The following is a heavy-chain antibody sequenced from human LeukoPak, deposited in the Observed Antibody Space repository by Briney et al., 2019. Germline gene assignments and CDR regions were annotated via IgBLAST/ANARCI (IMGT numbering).Heavy chain of an antibody. CDR1: GVTFSSYE. J-gene: IGHJ6*03. CDR3: ARVGLTTQYYYYYMDV. V-gene: IGHV3-48*03. CDR2: ISSSGTIL. Sequence: GGALRLSCAASGVTFSSYEMNWVRQAPGKGLEWVSYISSSGTILYYADFVKGRFTISRDNAQNSLYLQMSSLRAEDTAVYYCARVGLTTQYYYYYMDVWGKGPTVTISS. D-gene: IGHD3-9*01.